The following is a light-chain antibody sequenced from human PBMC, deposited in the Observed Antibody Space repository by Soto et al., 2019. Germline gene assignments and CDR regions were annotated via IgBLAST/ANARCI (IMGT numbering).Light chain of an antibody. CDR1: SSDVGGYQY. J-gene: IGLJ2*01. CDR2: EVS. Sequence: QSALTQPASVSGSPGQSITISCTGTSSDVGGYQYVSWYQQHPGKAPKVVVFEVSIRPSGVSNRFSGSKSGNTAALTISGLQAEDEADYYCSSYTSSNTVVFGGGTKLTVL. V-gene: IGLV2-14*01. CDR3: SSYTSSNTVV.